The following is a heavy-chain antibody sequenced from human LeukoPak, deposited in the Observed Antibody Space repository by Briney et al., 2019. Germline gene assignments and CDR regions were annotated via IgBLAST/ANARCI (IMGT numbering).Heavy chain of an antibody. CDR3: ARHRRIVVVIGPDWYFDL. D-gene: IGHD3-22*01. CDR1: GGSISSSSYY. Sequence: SETLSLTCTVSGGSISSSSYYWGWIRQPPGKGLEWIGSIYYSGSTYYNPSLKSRVTISVDTSKNQFSLKLSSVTAADTAVYYCARHRRIVVVIGPDWYFDLWGRGTLVTVSS. CDR2: IYYSGST. J-gene: IGHJ2*01. V-gene: IGHV4-39*01.